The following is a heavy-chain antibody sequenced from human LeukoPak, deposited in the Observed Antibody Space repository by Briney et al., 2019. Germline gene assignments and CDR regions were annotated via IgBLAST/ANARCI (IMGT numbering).Heavy chain of an antibody. CDR2: ISWNSGSV. J-gene: IGHJ6*03. CDR3: AKDTPSGYYYGSGRLRIYYYYMDV. V-gene: IGHV3-9*01. Sequence: GGSLRLSCAASGFTFDDDSMPWVRQAPGKGLEWVSGISWNSGSVGYADSVTGRGTISRYNAKNSLYLQMNSLRAEDTALYYCAKDTPSGYYYGSGRLRIYYYYMDVWGKGTTVTISS. D-gene: IGHD3-10*01. CDR1: GFTFDDDS.